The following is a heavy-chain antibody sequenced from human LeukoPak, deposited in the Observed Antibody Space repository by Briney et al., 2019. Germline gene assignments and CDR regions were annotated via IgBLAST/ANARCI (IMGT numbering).Heavy chain of an antibody. D-gene: IGHD1-26*01. Sequence: ASVKVSCKASGYTFTSYYMHWVRQAPGQGLEWMGIINPSGGSTSYARKFQGRVTMTRDTSTSTVYMELSSLRSEDTAVYYCARDPTWELLPNLFDYWGQGTLVTVSS. V-gene: IGHV1-46*01. CDR3: ARDPTWELLPNLFDY. CDR2: INPSGGST. J-gene: IGHJ4*02. CDR1: GYTFTSYY.